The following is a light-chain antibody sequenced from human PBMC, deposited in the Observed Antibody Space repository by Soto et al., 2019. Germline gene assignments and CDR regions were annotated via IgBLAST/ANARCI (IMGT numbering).Light chain of an antibody. V-gene: IGLV2-11*01. J-gene: IGLJ2*01. CDR3: CSYAGRYTRV. CDR1: SSDVGGYNY. CDR2: DVS. Sequence: QSALTQPRSVSGSPGQSVTISCTGTSSDVGGYNYVSWYQQHPGKAPKLMICDVSKRPSGVPDRFSGSKSGNTASLTISGLQPEDEADYYCCSYAGRYTRVFGGGTKVTVL.